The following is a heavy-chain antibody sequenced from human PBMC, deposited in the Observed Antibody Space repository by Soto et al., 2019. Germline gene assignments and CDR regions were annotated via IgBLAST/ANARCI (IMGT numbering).Heavy chain of an antibody. D-gene: IGHD1-1*01. CDR3: ARDDEYDDNGLDY. CDR1: GFLFSRFG. Sequence: QVQLVESGGGVVQPGTSLRLSCAASGFLFSRFGIHWVRQAPGKGLEWEAVIVNHGGRKDYADSVRGRFTISRDNSRNTLFLEMRSLRVEDTAIYYSARDDEYDDNGLDYWGQGTPVIVSS. V-gene: IGHV3-33*01. J-gene: IGHJ4*02. CDR2: IVNHGGRK.